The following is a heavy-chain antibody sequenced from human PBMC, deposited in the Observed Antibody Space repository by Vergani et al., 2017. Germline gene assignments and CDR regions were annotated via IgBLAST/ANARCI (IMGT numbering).Heavy chain of an antibody. Sequence: QLQLQESGPGLVKPSETLSLTCTVSGGSISSSSYYWGWIRQPPGKGLEWIGSIYYSGSTYYNPSLKSRVTISVDTSKNQFSLKLSSVTAADTAVYYCARHSRAHCVSTSCYWPLPLRYWGQGALVTVSS. CDR3: ARHSRAHCVSTSCYWPLPLRY. V-gene: IGHV4-39*01. D-gene: IGHD2-2*01. J-gene: IGHJ4*02. CDR1: GGSISSSSYY. CDR2: IYYSGST.